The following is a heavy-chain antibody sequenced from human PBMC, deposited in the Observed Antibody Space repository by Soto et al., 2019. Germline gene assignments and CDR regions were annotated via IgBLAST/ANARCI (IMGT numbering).Heavy chain of an antibody. Sequence: QVQLQESGPGLVKPSQTLSLTCTVSGDSISSADYYWSWIRQPPGQGLEWIGYVYHSGSTYYNPSLKGRVTLSIDTSKNQFSLNLSSVTAADTAVFYGARELYPPLFDYWGQGTLVTVSS. D-gene: IGHD2-8*01. CDR3: ARELYPPLFDY. V-gene: IGHV4-30-4*01. J-gene: IGHJ4*02. CDR1: GDSISSADYY. CDR2: VYHSGST.